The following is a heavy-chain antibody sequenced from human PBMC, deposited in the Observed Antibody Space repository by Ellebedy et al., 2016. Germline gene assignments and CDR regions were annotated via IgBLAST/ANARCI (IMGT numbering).Heavy chain of an antibody. CDR1: GFIVSSNY. Sequence: GGSLRLSCAASGFIVSSNYMSWVRQAPGKGLEWVATLYSGGTILYADSVRGRFTISRDNSKNTLFLQMNSLRAEDTAVYFCARGNAVPGPEPLDYWGQGTLVTVSS. J-gene: IGHJ4*02. CDR3: ARGNAVPGPEPLDY. V-gene: IGHV3-66*01. D-gene: IGHD6-19*01. CDR2: LYSGGTI.